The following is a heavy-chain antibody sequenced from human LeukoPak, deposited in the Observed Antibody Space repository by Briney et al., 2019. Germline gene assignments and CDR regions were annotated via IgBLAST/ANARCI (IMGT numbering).Heavy chain of an antibody. D-gene: IGHD5-24*01. J-gene: IGHJ4*02. Sequence: GASVKVSCKASGYTFTNYGISWVRQAPGQGLEWMGWISGYNGNTNYALKFHGRVTMTTDTSTGTVYMELRSLRSDDTAVYYWAREDKHGPLWLDYWGQGTLVIVSS. CDR2: ISGYNGNT. CDR1: GYTFTNYG. V-gene: IGHV1-18*01. CDR3: AREDKHGPLWLDY.